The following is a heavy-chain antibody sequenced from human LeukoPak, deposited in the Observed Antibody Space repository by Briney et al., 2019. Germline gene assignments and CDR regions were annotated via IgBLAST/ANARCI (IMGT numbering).Heavy chain of an antibody. D-gene: IGHD6-19*01. CDR2: ISGSSSHT. Sequence: GGSLRLSCAASGFTFSTYAMSWVRQAPGKGLAWVSGISGSSSHTEDADSVKGRFTISRDNSKNTLFLQMNNLRVEDTALYYCTKEYDKTNRSPQWGFDSWGQGTLVTVPS. CDR1: GFTFSTYA. CDR3: TKEYDKTNRSPQWGFDS. V-gene: IGHV3-23*01. J-gene: IGHJ4*02.